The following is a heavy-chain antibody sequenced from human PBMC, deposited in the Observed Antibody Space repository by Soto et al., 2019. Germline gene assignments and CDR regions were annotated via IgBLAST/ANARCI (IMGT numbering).Heavy chain of an antibody. Sequence: QITLKESGPTLVKPTQTLTLTCTFSGFSLNSTAVGVNWIRQPPRKALEWLALIYWNDDNHYSPSLRSRLTITKYTSKNQVVLTMTNMHPIDTATYYCAHGSGWLSDYWGQGTLVTVSS. V-gene: IGHV2-5*01. D-gene: IGHD6-19*01. CDR3: AHGSGWLSDY. J-gene: IGHJ4*02. CDR1: GFSLNSTAVG. CDR2: IYWNDDN.